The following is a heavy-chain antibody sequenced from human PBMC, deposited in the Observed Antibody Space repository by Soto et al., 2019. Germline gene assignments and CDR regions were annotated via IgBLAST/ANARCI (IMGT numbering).Heavy chain of an antibody. CDR3: AKNPYYYDSSEPQFDY. D-gene: IGHD3-22*01. J-gene: IGHJ4*02. CDR2: ISGSGGST. V-gene: IGHV3-23*01. CDR1: GFTFSSYA. Sequence: SGGSLRLSCAASGFTFSSYAMSWVRQAPGKGLEWVSAISGSGGSTYYADSVKGRFTISRDNSKNTLYLQMNSLRAEDTAVYYCAKNPYYYDSSEPQFDYWGQGTLVTVSS.